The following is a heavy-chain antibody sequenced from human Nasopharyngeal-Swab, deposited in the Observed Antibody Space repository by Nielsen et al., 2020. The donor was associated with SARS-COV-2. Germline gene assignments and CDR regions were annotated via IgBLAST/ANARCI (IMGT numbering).Heavy chain of an antibody. J-gene: IGHJ3*02. V-gene: IGHV3-21*01. CDR2: ISSSSSYI. CDR1: GFTFSSYS. D-gene: IGHD4-23*01. CDR3: ARALRWGAFDI. Sequence: LTCAASGFTFSSYSMNLVRQAPGKGLEWVSSISSSSSYIYYADSVKGRFTISRDNAKNSLYLQMNSLRAEDTAVYYCARALRWGAFDIWGQGTMVTVSS.